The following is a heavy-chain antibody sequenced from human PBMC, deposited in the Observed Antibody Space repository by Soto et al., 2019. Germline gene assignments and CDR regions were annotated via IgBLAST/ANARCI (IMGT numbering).Heavy chain of an antibody. Sequence: QLHLVQSGAVVQKPGASVTVSCSASGYPVTAYYMHWVRQAPGRGLEWMGGINPATGAAKYTQTCQGRVTMTRDTSTSTGFMELSGLTSADAAVFYCARGGGVGVAGSAAFEMWGQGTVVTVSS. V-gene: IGHV1-2*02. CDR1: GYPVTAYY. J-gene: IGHJ3*02. D-gene: IGHD6-19*01. CDR2: INPATGAA. CDR3: ARGGGVGVAGSAAFEM.